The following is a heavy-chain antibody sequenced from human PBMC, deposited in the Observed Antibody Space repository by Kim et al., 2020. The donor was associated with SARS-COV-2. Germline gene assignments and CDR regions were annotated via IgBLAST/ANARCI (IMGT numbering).Heavy chain of an antibody. Sequence: STYYNPSLKSRVTISVDTSKNQFSLKLSSVTAADTAVYYCARGGRDTAYYWGQGTLVTVSS. D-gene: IGHD5-18*01. CDR3: ARGGRDTAYY. V-gene: IGHV4-39*01. J-gene: IGHJ4*02. CDR2: ST.